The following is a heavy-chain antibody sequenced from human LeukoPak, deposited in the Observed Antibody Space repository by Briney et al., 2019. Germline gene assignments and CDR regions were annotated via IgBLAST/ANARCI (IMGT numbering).Heavy chain of an antibody. Sequence: EASVKVSCKASGGTFNSYAISWVRQAPGQGLEWMGGIMPLFGTANYAQEFQGRVTFTTDESASTAYMEVSSLRSEDTAVYYCASGSLGDGYGVGDYYQYMDAWGKGTTVTVSS. CDR2: IMPLFGTA. D-gene: IGHD5-24*01. CDR1: GGTFNSYA. V-gene: IGHV1-69*05. J-gene: IGHJ6*03. CDR3: ASGSLGDGYGVGDYYQYMDA.